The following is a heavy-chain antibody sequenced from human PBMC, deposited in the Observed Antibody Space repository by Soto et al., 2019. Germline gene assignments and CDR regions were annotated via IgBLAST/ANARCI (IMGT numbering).Heavy chain of an antibody. CDR2: IYPGDFDT. J-gene: IGHJ6*02. Sequence: PGESLKISCTGSGYIFCNYWINCVRQGPVKGLEWMGIIYPGDFDTRYSPSFQGQVTISVDKSINTAYLQWRGLKASDTAVYYCARHHGSPGSYFGMDVWGRGTTVTVSS. V-gene: IGHV5-51*01. CDR1: GYIFCNYW. CDR3: ARHHGSPGSYFGMDV. D-gene: IGHD6-13*01.